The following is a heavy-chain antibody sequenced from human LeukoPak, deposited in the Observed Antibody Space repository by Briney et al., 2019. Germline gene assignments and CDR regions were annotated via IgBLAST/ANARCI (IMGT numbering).Heavy chain of an antibody. J-gene: IGHJ4*02. CDR2: MNPNSGNT. Sequence: ASVKVYCQASGYTFTSYDINWVRQATGQGLEWMGWMNPNSGNTGYAQKFQGRVTMTRNTSISTAYMELSGLRSEDTAVYYCARIDYDFWSGYYWYMEAASGYFDYWGQGTLVTVSS. V-gene: IGHV1-8*01. CDR1: GYTFTSYD. CDR3: ARIDYDFWSGYYWYMEAASGYFDY. D-gene: IGHD3-3*01.